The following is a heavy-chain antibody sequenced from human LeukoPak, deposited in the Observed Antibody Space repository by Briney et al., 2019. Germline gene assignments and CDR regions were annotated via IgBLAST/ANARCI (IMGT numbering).Heavy chain of an antibody. D-gene: IGHD3-3*01. CDR2: ISSSSSYI. J-gene: IGHJ5*02. V-gene: IGHV3-21*01. CDR1: GFTFSSYS. Sequence: GGSLRLSCAASGFTFSSYSMNWVRQAPGKGLEWVSSISSSSSYIYYADSVKGRFTISRDNAKNSLYLQMNSLRAEDTAVYYCARDPLIANYDFWSGYSNWFDPWGQGTLVTVSS. CDR3: ARDPLIANYDFWSGYSNWFDP.